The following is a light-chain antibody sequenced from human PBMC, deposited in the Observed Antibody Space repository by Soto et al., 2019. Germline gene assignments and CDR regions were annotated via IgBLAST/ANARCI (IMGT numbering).Light chain of an antibody. Sequence: EIVLTQSPGTLSLSPGEGATLSCRASQSFSNNYLAWYQQKPGQAPRLLIYGASSRATGIPDRFSGSGSGTDFTLTISRLEPEDFAVYYCQQYRDSRTFGQGTKVDIK. J-gene: IGKJ1*01. V-gene: IGKV3-20*01. CDR2: GAS. CDR1: QSFSNNY. CDR3: QQYRDSRT.